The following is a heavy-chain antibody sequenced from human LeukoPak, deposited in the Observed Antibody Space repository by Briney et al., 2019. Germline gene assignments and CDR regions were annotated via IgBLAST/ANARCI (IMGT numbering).Heavy chain of an antibody. V-gene: IGHV3-64D*09. Sequence: GGSLRLSCSASGFPFSIYAMRWVRPAPGGGLGYVSAISDSGGRTYYADSVKGRSTISKDNSKNTLYLQMSSLRAEDTAVYFCVRGYSFGPYGMVVWGQGTTVTVSS. CDR1: GFPFSIYA. D-gene: IGHD2-15*01. J-gene: IGHJ6*02. CDR2: ISDSGGRT. CDR3: VRGYSFGPYGMVV.